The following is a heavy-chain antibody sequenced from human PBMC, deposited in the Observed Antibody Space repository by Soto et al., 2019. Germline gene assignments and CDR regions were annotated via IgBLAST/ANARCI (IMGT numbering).Heavy chain of an antibody. V-gene: IGHV4-31*03. CDR1: GGSISSGGYY. Sequence: SETLSLTCTVSGGSISSGGYYWSWIRQHPGKGLEWIGYIYYSGSTYYNPSLKSRVTISVDTSKNQFSLKLSSVTAADTAVYYCARAGPPYSGYHSWFDPWGQGTLVTVSS. J-gene: IGHJ5*02. CDR2: IYYSGST. D-gene: IGHD5-12*01. CDR3: ARAGPPYSGYHSWFDP.